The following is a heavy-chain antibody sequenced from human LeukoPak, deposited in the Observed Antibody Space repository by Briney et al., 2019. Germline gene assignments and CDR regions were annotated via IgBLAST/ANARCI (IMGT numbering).Heavy chain of an antibody. CDR1: GYTFTGYY. J-gene: IGHJ4*02. CDR2: INPNSGGT. CDR3: ARDGNFDY. V-gene: IGHV1-2*02. Sequence: ASVKVSCKASGYTFTGYYIHWVRQAPGQGLEWVGWINPNSGGTNYAQKFQGRVTMTRDTSISTAYMELTRLTSDDTAVYYCARDGNFDYWGQGTLVAVSS.